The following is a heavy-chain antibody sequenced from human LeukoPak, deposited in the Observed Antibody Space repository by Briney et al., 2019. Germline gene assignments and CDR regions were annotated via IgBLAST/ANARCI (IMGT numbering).Heavy chain of an antibody. J-gene: IGHJ5*02. CDR1: GYTFTTYD. V-gene: IGHV1-8*01. CDR3: ARGPNKSDGGNSGSAWFDP. CDR2: MNPNSGNT. Sequence: ASVTVSCKASGYTFTTYDINWVRQATGQGLEWMGWMNPNSGNTGYAQKFQGRVTMTRNTSISTAYMELGSLRSEDTAVYYCARGPNKSDGGNSGSAWFDPWGQGTLVTVSS. D-gene: IGHD4-23*01.